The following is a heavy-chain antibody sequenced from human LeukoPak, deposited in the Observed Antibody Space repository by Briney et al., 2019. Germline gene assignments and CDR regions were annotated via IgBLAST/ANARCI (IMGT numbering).Heavy chain of an antibody. CDR3: ARDLDPYYYYYYMDV. Sequence: ASVKVSCKASGYTFTGYYMHWVRQAPGQGLEWMGRINPNSGGTNYARKFQGRVTMTRDTSISTAYMELSRLRSDDTAVYYCARDLDPYYYYYYMDVWGKGTTVTVSS. J-gene: IGHJ6*03. V-gene: IGHV1-2*06. CDR1: GYTFTGYY. CDR2: INPNSGGT.